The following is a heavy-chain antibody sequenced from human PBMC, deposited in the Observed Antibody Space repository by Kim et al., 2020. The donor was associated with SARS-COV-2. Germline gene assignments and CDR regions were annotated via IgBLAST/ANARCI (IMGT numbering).Heavy chain of an antibody. Sequence: GGSLRLSCAASGFTFSSYGMHWVRQAPGKGLEWVAVIWYDGSNAYYADSVKGRFTVSRDNSRNTLYLQMNTLRAEDTAVYYCARWAWEEHWGSGSYLYSFDYWGQGTLVTVSS. CDR2: IWYDGSNA. CDR3: ARWAWEEHWGSGSYLYSFDY. V-gene: IGHV3-33*01. CDR1: GFTFSSYG. J-gene: IGHJ4*02. D-gene: IGHD3-10*01.